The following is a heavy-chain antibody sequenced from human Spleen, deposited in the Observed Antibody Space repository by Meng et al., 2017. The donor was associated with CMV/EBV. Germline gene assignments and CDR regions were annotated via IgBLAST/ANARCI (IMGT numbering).Heavy chain of an antibody. J-gene: IGHJ4*02. CDR3: ETRDI. CDR2: ITDSGDRT. Sequence: GESLKISCAASGFTFNTYAMSWVRQAPGQGLQWVAYITDSGDRTFYADSVKGRFTISRDNSNNTLSLQMHSLRVDDTAIYYCETRDIWGQGTLVTVSS. V-gene: IGHV3-23*01. CDR1: GFTFNTYA.